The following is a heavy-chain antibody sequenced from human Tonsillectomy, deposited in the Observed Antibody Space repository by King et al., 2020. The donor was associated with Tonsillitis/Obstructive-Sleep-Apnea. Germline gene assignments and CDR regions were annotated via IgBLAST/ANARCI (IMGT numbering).Heavy chain of an antibody. CDR1: GFTFTNYS. D-gene: IGHD3-3*01. CDR2: ISSSSNYI. V-gene: IGHV3-21*01. CDR3: ARDGTPKIFGVAGDTFDI. J-gene: IGHJ3*02. Sequence: QLVESGGGLVKPGGSLRLSCAASGFTFTNYSINWVRQAPRKGLEWVSSISSSSNYIYYIDTVKGRFTVSRDNAKNSLYLQMNSLRAEDTAVYYCARDGTPKIFGVAGDTFDIWGQGTMVTVSS.